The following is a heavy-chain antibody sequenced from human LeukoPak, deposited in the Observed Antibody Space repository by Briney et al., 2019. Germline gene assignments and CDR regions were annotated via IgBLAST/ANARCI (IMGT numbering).Heavy chain of an antibody. CDR1: GFPFSNYG. J-gene: IGHJ4*02. CDR3: STYSSSQGH. V-gene: IGHV3-30*02. Sequence: PGGSLRLSCTTSGFPFSNYGMYWVRQSPGKGLEWVAFIQYDGSYYYYGDSVKGRFTISRDNSKNTLYLQMNSLRAEDTAVYYCSTYSSSQGHWGQGTLVTVSS. D-gene: IGHD6-6*01. CDR2: IQYDGSYY.